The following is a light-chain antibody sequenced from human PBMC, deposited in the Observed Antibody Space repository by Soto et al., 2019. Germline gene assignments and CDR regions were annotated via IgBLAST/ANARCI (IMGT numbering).Light chain of an antibody. J-gene: IGLJ3*02. CDR2: DVS. Sequence: QSALTQPRSVSGSPGQSVTISCTGTSSDVGEYDYVSWYQHHPGKASKLMIYDVSQRPSGVPDRFSGSKSGSTASLTISGLQAEDEADYYCCSYAGSRVFGGGTKLTVL. CDR3: CSYAGSRV. V-gene: IGLV2-11*01. CDR1: SSDVGEYDY.